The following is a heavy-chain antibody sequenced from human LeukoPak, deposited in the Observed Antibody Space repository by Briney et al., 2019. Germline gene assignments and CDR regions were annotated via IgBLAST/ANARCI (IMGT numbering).Heavy chain of an antibody. D-gene: IGHD3-22*01. CDR3: ARRTYYYDSSGYYEGPFDY. CDR1: GYSFTSYW. Sequence: GESLKISCKGSGYSFTSYWIGWVRQMPRKGLEWMGIIYPGDSDTRYSPSFQGQVTISADKSISTAYLQWSSLKASDTAMYYCARRTYYYDSSGYYEGPFDYWGQGTLVTVSS. CDR2: IYPGDSDT. V-gene: IGHV5-51*01. J-gene: IGHJ4*02.